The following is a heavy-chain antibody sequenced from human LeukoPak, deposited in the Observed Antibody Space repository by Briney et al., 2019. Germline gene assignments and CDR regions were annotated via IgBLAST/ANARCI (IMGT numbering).Heavy chain of an antibody. D-gene: IGHD3-9*01. CDR3: ARVAVGDILTGYGDY. Sequence: GGSLRLSCAASGFTFSSYSMNWVRQAPGKGLEWVSYISSSSSTIYYADSVKGRFTISRDNAKNSLYLHMNSLRAEDTAVYYCARVAVGDILTGYGDYWGQETLVTVSS. CDR1: GFTFSSYS. J-gene: IGHJ4*02. CDR2: ISSSSSTI. V-gene: IGHV3-48*01.